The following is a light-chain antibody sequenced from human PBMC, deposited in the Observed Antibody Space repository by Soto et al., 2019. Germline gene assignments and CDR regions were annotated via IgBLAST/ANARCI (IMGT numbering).Light chain of an antibody. CDR2: AAS. V-gene: IGKV1-6*01. Sequence: TQMTQSPLSLSASVGEKIIITCRASRDVGSDVSWYQQKPGQAPKLVIYAASNLYTGVPSRFSGRRSGTELTLTTSSLQPEDFASYYCLQDYGDSWTFGPGTKVEIE. CDR3: LQDYGDSWT. J-gene: IGKJ1*01. CDR1: RDVGSD.